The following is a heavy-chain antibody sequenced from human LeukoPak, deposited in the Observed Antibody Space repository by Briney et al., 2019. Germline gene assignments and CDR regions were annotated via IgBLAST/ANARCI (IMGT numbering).Heavy chain of an antibody. CDR3: ARDGAQPGMDV. D-gene: IGHD3-10*01. CDR1: GGSISSGDYY. CDR2: IYYSGST. Sequence: SETLSLTCTVSGGSISSGDYYWSWIRQHPGKGLEWIGYIYYSGSTYYNPSLKSRVTISVDTSKNQFSLKLSSVTAADTAVYYCARDGAQPGMDVWGQGTTVTVSS. J-gene: IGHJ6*02. V-gene: IGHV4-31*03.